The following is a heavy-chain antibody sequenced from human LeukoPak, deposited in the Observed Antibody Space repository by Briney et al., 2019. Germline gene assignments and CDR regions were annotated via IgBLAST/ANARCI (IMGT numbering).Heavy chain of an antibody. CDR2: ISDSGDFT. Sequence: PGGSLRLPCAGSGFTFSSNAMTWVRQAPGKGLEWVSSISDSGDFTYYADSVKGRFTISRDNAKNSLYLQMNSLRAEDTAVYYCAGSDGYTGYYYGMDVWGQGTTVTVSS. V-gene: IGHV3-23*01. J-gene: IGHJ6*02. D-gene: IGHD5-24*01. CDR1: GFTFSSNA. CDR3: AGSDGYTGYYYGMDV.